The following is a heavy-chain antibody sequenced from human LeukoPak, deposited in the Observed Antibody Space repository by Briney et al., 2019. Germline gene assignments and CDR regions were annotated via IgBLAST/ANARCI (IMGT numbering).Heavy chain of an antibody. J-gene: IGHJ3*02. CDR1: GFIFRSYS. CDR3: ARVRSSGWNYDGFDI. CDR2: ISSSSSK. Sequence: GGSLRLSCAASGFIFRSYSMNWVRQAPGKGLEWVSSISSSSSKYYADSMKGRFTISRDNARNSLYLQMNSLRVEDTAAYYCARVRSSGWNYDGFDIWGQGTMVTVSS. D-gene: IGHD6-19*01. V-gene: IGHV3-21*01.